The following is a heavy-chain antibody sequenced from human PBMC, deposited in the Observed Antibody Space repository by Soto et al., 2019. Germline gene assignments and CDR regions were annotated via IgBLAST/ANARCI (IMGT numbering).Heavy chain of an antibody. CDR1: GYTFTSYG. J-gene: IGHJ4*02. D-gene: IGHD1-26*01. CDR3: ARELGGQIVDY. CDR2: ISGYNGNT. Sequence: QVQLVQSGAEVKKPGASVKVSCKASGYTFTSYGISWVRQAPGQGLEWMGWISGYNGNTKYAQKLQGRVTMTTDTYTSTADMELRSLRSDDTAVDYCARELGGQIVDYWGQGTLVTVSS. V-gene: IGHV1-18*01.